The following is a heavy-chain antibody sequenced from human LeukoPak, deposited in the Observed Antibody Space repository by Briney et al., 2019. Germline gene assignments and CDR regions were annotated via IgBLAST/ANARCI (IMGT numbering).Heavy chain of an antibody. CDR1: GFTFDDYA. V-gene: IGHV3-9*01. CDR3: AKDIRGTYYYYMDV. CDR2: ISWNSGSI. J-gene: IGHJ6*03. D-gene: IGHD1-1*01. Sequence: GGSLRLSCAASGFTFDDYAMHWVRQAPGKGLEWVSGISWNSGSIGYEDSVKGRFTISRDNAKNSLYLQMNSLRAEDTALYYCAKDIRGTYYYYMDVWGKGTTVTVSS.